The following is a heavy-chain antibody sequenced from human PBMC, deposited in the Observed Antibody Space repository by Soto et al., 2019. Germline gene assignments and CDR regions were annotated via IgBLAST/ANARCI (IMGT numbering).Heavy chain of an antibody. CDR1: GFTFSTYA. J-gene: IGHJ6*02. CDR3: AKGQFFDFWSSTKGQGMDV. V-gene: IGHV3-23*01. D-gene: IGHD3-3*01. Sequence: PGGSLRLSCAASGFTFSTYAMTWVRRAPGKGLEWVSSTSGSGGSKYYGDSVKGRFTISRDNSKNTLYLQINSLSAEDTAEYYCAKGQFFDFWSSTKGQGMDVWSQGTTVTVSS. CDR2: TSGSGGSK.